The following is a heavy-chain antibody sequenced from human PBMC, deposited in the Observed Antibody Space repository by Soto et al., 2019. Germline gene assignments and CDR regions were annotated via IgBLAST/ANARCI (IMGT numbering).Heavy chain of an antibody. CDR3: ARGGAHYYGYYGMDV. D-gene: IGHD3-10*01. CDR2: INHSGST. CDR1: GGSFSGYY. V-gene: IGHV4-34*01. J-gene: IGHJ6*02. Sequence: QVQLQQWGAGLLKPSETLSLTSAVYGGSFSGYYWSWIRQPPGKGLEWIGEINHSGSTNYNPSLKSRVTISVDTAKNQFSLKLSSVTAADTAVYYCARGGAHYYGYYGMDVWGQGTTVTVSS.